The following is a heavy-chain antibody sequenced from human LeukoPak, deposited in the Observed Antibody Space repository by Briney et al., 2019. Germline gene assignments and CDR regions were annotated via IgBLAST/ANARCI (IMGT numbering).Heavy chain of an antibody. Sequence: PGGSLRLSCSASGFTSSNFAMYWVRQAPVQGLEYVSAISTGGGTTYYADSVKGRFTISRDNAKNSLYLQMNSLRAEDTAVYYCARSMTTVTTIDYWGQGTLVTVSS. J-gene: IGHJ4*02. CDR3: ARSMTTVTTIDY. CDR2: ISTGGGTT. D-gene: IGHD4-17*01. CDR1: GFTSSNFA. V-gene: IGHV3-64*04.